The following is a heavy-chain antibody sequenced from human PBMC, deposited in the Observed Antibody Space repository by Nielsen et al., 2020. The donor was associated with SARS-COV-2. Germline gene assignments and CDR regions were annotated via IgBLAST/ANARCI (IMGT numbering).Heavy chain of an antibody. J-gene: IGHJ4*02. D-gene: IGHD3-16*01. CDR1: GYTFTGYY. CDR2: ISAYNGNT. Sequence: ASVKVSCKASGYTFTGYYMHWVRQAPGQGLEWMGWISAYNGNTNYAQKLQGRVTMTTDTSTSTAYMELRSLRSDDTAVYYCARDVNMITFGGVMYYFDYWAREPWSPSPQ. CDR3: ARDVNMITFGGVMYYFDY. V-gene: IGHV1-18*04.